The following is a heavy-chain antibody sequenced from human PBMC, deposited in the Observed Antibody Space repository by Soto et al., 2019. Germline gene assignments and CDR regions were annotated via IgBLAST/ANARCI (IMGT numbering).Heavy chain of an antibody. CDR3: ARLHYYYYMDV. J-gene: IGHJ6*03. Sequence: LSLTCAVSGGSISSGGYSWSWIRQPPGKGLEWIGYIYHSGSTYYNPSLKSRVTISVDRSKNQFSLRLSSVTAADTAVYYCARLHYYYYMDVWGKGTTVTVSS. CDR2: IYHSGST. CDR1: GGSISSGGYS. V-gene: IGHV4-30-2*01.